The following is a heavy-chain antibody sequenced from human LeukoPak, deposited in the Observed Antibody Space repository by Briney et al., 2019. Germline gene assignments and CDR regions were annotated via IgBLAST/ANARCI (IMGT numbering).Heavy chain of an antibody. CDR2: MNPNSGNT. CDR1: GYTFTGYY. D-gene: IGHD4-17*01. Sequence: ASVKVSCKASGYTFTGYYMHWVRQAPGQGLEWMGWMNPNSGNTGYAQKFQGRVTMTRNTSISTAYMELSSLRSEDTAVYYCASSPYGDYGHWFDPWGQGTLVTVSS. CDR3: ASSPYGDYGHWFDP. J-gene: IGHJ5*02. V-gene: IGHV1-8*02.